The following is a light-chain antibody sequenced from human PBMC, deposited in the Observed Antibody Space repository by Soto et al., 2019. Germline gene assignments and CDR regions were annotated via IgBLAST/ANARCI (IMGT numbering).Light chain of an antibody. V-gene: IGLV4-69*01. Sequence: QSVLTQSPSASASLGASVKLTCTLSSGHSSYAIAWHQQRPEKGPRYLMKLNSDGSHSKGDGIPDRFSGSSSGAERYLTISSLQSEDEADYYCQTWVTGIQVFGGGPKVTVL. CDR1: SGHSSYA. J-gene: IGLJ2*01. CDR3: QTWVTGIQV. CDR2: LNSDGSH.